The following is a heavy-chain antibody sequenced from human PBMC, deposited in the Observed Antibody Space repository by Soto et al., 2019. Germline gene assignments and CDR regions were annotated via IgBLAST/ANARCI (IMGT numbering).Heavy chain of an antibody. CDR1: GFIFSRYG. CDR2: ISYDGSNK. D-gene: IGHD3-10*01. CDR3: AKDLGSGKPYYYYAMDV. V-gene: IGHV3-30*18. Sequence: QGQLVESGGGVVQPGTSLRLSCEASGFIFSRYGMHWVRQSPGKGLEWGAVISYDGSNKYYAESVKGRFIISRDKSENTLYLQMNRLRAEETAVYYCAKDLGSGKPYYYYAMDVWGQGTTVTVSS. J-gene: IGHJ6*02.